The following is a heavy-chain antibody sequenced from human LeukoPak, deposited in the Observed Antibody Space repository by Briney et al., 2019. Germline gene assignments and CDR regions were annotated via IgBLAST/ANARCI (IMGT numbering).Heavy chain of an antibody. Sequence: GASVTVSCKASGYTFTSYYMHWVRQAPAQGLEWMGIINPSGGSTNYAQKFQGRVTMTRNTSTSTVYMELSSLRSEDTAVYYCARDADTIFGVVPDDYWGQGTLVTVSS. CDR3: ARDADTIFGVVPDDY. J-gene: IGHJ4*02. CDR2: INPSGGST. CDR1: GYTFTSYY. V-gene: IGHV1-46*01. D-gene: IGHD3-3*01.